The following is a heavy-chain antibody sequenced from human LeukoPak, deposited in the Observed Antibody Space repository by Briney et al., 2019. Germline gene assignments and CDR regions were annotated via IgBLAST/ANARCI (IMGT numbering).Heavy chain of an antibody. J-gene: IGHJ4*02. CDR2: TYPRDGST. CDR3: ARDQEGFDY. Sequence: ATVKVSCKASGYTFTSNYIHWVRQAPGQGLEWMGMTYPRDGSTSYAQKFQGRVTVTRDTSTSTVHMELSGLRSEDTAVYYCARDQEGFDYWGQGTLVTVSS. CDR1: GYTFTSNY. V-gene: IGHV1-46*01.